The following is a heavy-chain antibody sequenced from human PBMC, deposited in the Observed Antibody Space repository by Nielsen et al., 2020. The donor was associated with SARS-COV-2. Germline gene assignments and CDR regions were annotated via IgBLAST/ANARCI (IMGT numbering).Heavy chain of an antibody. D-gene: IGHD3-22*01. CDR2: IYYSGST. CDR1: GGSISSSSYY. V-gene: IGHV4-39*01. J-gene: IGHJ4*02. CDR3: ARLYYDNSGRPYCFDY. Sequence: SETLSLTCTVSGGSISSSSYYWGWIRQPPGKGLEWIGSIYYSGSTYYNPSLKSRVTISVDTSKNQFSLKLSSVTAADTAVYYCARLYYDNSGRPYCFDYWGQGTLVTVSS.